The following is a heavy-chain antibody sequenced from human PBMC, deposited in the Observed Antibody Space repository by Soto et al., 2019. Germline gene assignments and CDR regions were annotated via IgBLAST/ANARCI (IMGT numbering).Heavy chain of an antibody. CDR2: IIPIFGTA. J-gene: IGHJ3*02. D-gene: IGHD3-22*01. V-gene: IGHV1-69*05. Sequence: GASVKVSCKASGGTFSSYAISWVRQAPGQGLEWMGGIIPIFGTANYAQKFQGRVTMTRDTSTSTVYMELSSLRSEDTAVYYCARDYGSSGLFDIWGQGTMVTVS. CDR3: ARDYGSSGLFDI. CDR1: GGTFSSYA.